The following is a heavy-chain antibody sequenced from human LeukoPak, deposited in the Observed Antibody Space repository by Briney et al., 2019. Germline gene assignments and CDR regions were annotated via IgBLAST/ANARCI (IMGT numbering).Heavy chain of an antibody. CDR1: GFSLSTSAMG. V-gene: IGHV2-5*01. J-gene: IGHJ3*01. CDR3: SRKIRAFGV. CDR2: IYWNDDK. Sequence: SGPTLVNPTQTLTLTCTFSGFSLSTSAMGLGGIRQPPGQALEWLALIYWNDDKRYSPSLKNRLTITKDTSKNQVVLTMTNMDPVDTATYYCSRKIRAFGVWGQGTMVTVSS.